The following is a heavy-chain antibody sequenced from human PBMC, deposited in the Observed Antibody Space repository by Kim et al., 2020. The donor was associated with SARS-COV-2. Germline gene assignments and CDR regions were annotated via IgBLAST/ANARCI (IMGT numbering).Heavy chain of an antibody. CDR3: ARDRAEKGFIGY. D-gene: IGHD3-10*01. Sequence: ASVKVSCKAYGYKFSDFYIHWLRQAPGQTFECMGWINPVTGDATYAQKFQGRLTMTRQKSIATVYMELSGLRFDDRAVYYCARDRAEKGFIGYWGQGTQGTVAS. J-gene: IGHJ4*02. V-gene: IGHV1-2*02. CDR1: GYKFSDFY. CDR2: INPVTGDA.